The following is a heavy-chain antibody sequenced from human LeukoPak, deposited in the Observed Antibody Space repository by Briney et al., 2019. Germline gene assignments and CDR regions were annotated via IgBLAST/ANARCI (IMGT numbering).Heavy chain of an antibody. V-gene: IGHV4-39*01. D-gene: IGHD6-19*01. CDR2: IYYSGST. CDR1: GGSISSSSYY. J-gene: IGHJ4*02. CDR3: ARHRWRSSGWYSNSDY. Sequence: PSETLSLTYTVSGGSISSSSYYWGWIRQPPGKGLEWIGSIYYSGSTYYNPSLKSRVTISVDTSKNQFSLKLSSVTAADTAVYYCARHRWRSSGWYSNSDYWGQGTLVTVSS.